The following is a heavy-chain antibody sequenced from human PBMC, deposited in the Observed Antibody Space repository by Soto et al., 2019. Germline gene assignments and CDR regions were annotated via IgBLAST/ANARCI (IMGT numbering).Heavy chain of an antibody. V-gene: IGHV4-59*01. CDR2: IYYSGRT. CDR1: GGSIRDYF. Sequence: QVQLQESGPGLVKPSETLSLTCTVSGGSIRDYFWTWIRQPPGKGLEWIGYIYYSGRTNYNPSLKSRVSISVDTYKNHFSLQLRSVTAADTAVYYCARVGGDDFGDSGGFDYWGQGTLVTVSS. CDR3: ARVGGDDFGDSGGFDY. J-gene: IGHJ4*02. D-gene: IGHD4-17*01.